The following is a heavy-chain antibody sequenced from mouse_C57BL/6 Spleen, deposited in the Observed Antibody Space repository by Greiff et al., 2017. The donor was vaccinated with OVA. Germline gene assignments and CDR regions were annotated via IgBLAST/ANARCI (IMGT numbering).Heavy chain of an antibody. CDR3: ARRGKFRPDY. V-gene: IGHV3-6*01. CDR1: GYSITSGYY. Sequence: EVQLVESGPGLVKPSQSLSLTCSVTGYSITSGYYWNWIRQFPGNKLEWMGYISYDGSNNYNPSLKNRISITRDTSKNQFFLKLNSVTTEDTATYYCARRGKFRPDYWGQGTTLTVSS. J-gene: IGHJ2*01. CDR2: ISYDGSN. D-gene: IGHD3-2*02.